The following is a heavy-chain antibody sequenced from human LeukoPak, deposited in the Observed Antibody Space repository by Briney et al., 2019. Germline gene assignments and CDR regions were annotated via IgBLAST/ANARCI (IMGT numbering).Heavy chain of an antibody. CDR1: GGSFSGYF. J-gene: IGHJ4*02. CDR3: ARQEAYCSSDKCYQFDY. V-gene: IGHV4-34*01. D-gene: IGHD2-2*01. Sequence: PSETLSLTCGVNGGSFSGYFWTWIRQAPGKTLEWIGHINHRGNTNYNPSLKSRVTISVDTSKNHFSLNLKSVTAADTAVYYCARQEAYCSSDKCYQFDYWGQGTLVTVSS. CDR2: INHRGNT.